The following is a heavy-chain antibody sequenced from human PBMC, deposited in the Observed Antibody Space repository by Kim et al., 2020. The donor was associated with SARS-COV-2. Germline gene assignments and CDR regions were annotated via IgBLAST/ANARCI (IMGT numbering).Heavy chain of an antibody. D-gene: IGHD3-9*01. V-gene: IGHV4-59*08. CDR1: GGSISSYY. Sequence: SETLSLTCTVSGGSISSYYWSWIRQPPGKGLEWIGYIYYSGSTNYNPSLKSRVTISVDTSKNQFSLKLSSVTAADTAVYYCARQSGGGLVTYYYGMDVWG. CDR3: ARQSGGGLVTYYYGMDV. J-gene: IGHJ6*01. CDR2: IYYSGST.